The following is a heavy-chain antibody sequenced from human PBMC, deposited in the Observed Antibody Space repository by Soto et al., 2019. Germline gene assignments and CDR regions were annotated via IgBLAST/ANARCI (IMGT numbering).Heavy chain of an antibody. D-gene: IGHD5-18*01. Sequence: QVQLVQSGAEVKKPGASVKVSCKASGYTFTNYYVHWVRQAPGQGPEWMGVINPSGGTTRDAQKFQGSVTMTRATSTSTVHRELSSLSSEDTAVYYCAREYTADYPGMDVWGQGTMVTVSS. CDR2: INPSGGTT. CDR3: AREYTADYPGMDV. V-gene: IGHV1-46*01. CDR1: GYTFTNYY. J-gene: IGHJ6*02.